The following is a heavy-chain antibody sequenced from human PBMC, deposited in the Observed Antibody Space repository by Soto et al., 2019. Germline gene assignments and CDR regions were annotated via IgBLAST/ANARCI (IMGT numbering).Heavy chain of an antibody. J-gene: IGHJ4*01. Sequence: PGGSLRLSCAASGFAFNKYALFWVRQAPGKGLEWVALISYDGKKNYYVDSVKGRFTVSRDNSKSTLYLQLTTLRHEDSAVYHYARSRDEYMKTTLPDCWGPGTQVTVSS. V-gene: IGHV3-30*04. CDR3: ARSRDEYMKTTLPDC. CDR2: ISYDGKKN. D-gene: IGHD1-1*01. CDR1: GFAFNKYA.